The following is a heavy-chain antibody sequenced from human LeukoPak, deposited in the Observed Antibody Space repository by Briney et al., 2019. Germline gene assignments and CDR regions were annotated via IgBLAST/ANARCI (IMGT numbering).Heavy chain of an antibody. CDR1: GFNFSTYG. D-gene: IGHD6-13*01. Sequence: PGGSLRLSCAASGFNFSTYGMHWVRQAPGKGPEWVTFIRNDGSNKYYTDSVKGRYTISRDNSKNTLYLQVNSLRTEDTAVYYCAKGASSSWQLEYYFDYWGQGTLVTVSS. CDR2: IRNDGSNK. V-gene: IGHV3-30*02. J-gene: IGHJ4*02. CDR3: AKGASSSWQLEYYFDY.